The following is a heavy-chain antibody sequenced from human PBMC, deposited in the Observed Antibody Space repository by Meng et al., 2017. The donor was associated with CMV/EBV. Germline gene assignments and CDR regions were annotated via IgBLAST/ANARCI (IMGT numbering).Heavy chain of an antibody. CDR2: IIPILGIA. J-gene: IGHJ4*02. CDR3: ARDPRRGYSYGG. Sequence: SVKVSCKASGGTFSSYAISWVRQAPGQGLEWMGGIIPILGIANHAQKFQGRVTITADKSTSTAYMELSSLRSEDTAVYYCARDPRRGYSYGGWGQGTLVTVSS. CDR1: GGTFSSYA. D-gene: IGHD5-18*01. V-gene: IGHV1-69*10.